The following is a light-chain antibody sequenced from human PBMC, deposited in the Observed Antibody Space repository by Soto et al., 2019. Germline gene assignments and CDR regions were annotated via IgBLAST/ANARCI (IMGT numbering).Light chain of an antibody. CDR3: QQYTNWPPIT. CDR2: DAS. CDR1: QSVRSK. J-gene: IGKJ5*01. V-gene: IGKV3-15*01. Sequence: EIVMTQSPGTLSVSPGERATLSCRASQSVRSKLAWYQQKPGQAPRLLIYDASTRATGIPARFSGSGSGTEFNLTISSLQSEDFAVDYCQQYTNWPPITFGQGTRLEIK.